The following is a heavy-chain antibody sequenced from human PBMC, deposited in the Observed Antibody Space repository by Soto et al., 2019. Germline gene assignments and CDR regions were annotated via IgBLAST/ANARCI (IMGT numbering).Heavy chain of an antibody. D-gene: IGHD4-4*01. V-gene: IGHV3-23*01. J-gene: IGHJ6*02. Sequence: GGSLRLSCAASGFTFSSYAMSWVRQAPGKGLEWVSAISGSGGSTYYADSVKGRFTISRDNSKNTLYLQMNSLRAEDMAVYYCANTISMTTVTMEVYYYYGMDVWGQGTTVTVSS. CDR2: ISGSGGST. CDR1: GFTFSSYA. CDR3: ANTISMTTVTMEVYYYYGMDV.